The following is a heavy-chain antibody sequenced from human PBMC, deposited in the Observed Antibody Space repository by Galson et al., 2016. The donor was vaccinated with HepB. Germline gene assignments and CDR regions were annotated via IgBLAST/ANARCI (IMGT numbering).Heavy chain of an antibody. CDR3: ATLRGTETTFFLPTEGAD. Sequence: SVKVSCKVSIYTLPELSMHWVRQAPGKGLEWMAGFDPDEGEIIYAQKFQGRVTMTEDASTDTACMELSSLRSEDTAYYYCATLRGTETTFFLPTEGADWGQGTLVTVSS. V-gene: IGHV1-24*01. D-gene: IGHD4-17*01. J-gene: IGHJ4*02. CDR2: FDPDEGEI. CDR1: IYTLPELS.